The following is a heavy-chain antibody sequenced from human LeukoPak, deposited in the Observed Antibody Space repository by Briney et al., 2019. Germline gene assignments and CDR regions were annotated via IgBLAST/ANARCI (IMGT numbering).Heavy chain of an antibody. CDR2: INAGNGNT. Sequence: ASVKVSCKASGYTFTSYAMHWVRQAPGQRLEWMGWINAGNGNTKYSQKFQGRVTITRDTSASTAYMELSSLRSEDTAVYYCAGLGRLLWFGEFNYYFDYWGQGTLVTVSS. CDR3: AGLGRLLWFGEFNYYFDY. CDR1: GYTFTSYA. D-gene: IGHD3-10*01. J-gene: IGHJ4*02. V-gene: IGHV1-3*01.